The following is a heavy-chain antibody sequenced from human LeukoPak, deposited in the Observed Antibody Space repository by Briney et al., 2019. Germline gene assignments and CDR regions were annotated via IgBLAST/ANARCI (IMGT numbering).Heavy chain of an antibody. CDR2: IYYSGST. CDR3: ARATGCSGGSCEYFQH. V-gene: IGHV4-38-2*02. CDR1: GYSISSGYY. D-gene: IGHD2-15*01. J-gene: IGHJ1*01. Sequence: SETLSLTCTVSGYSISSGYYWGWIRQPPGQGLEWIGYIYYSGSTNYNPSLKSRVTISVDTSKNQFSLKLSSVTAADTAVYYCARATGCSGGSCEYFQHWGQGTLVTVSS.